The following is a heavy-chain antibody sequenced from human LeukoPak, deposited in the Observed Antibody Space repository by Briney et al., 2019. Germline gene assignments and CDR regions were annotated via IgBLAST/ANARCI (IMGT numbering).Heavy chain of an antibody. V-gene: IGHV4-39*01. D-gene: IGHD5-12*01. J-gene: IGHJ4*02. CDR1: VGSISSSSYY. CDR3: ARRSGYSGYLFDY. CDR2: IYDSGST. Sequence: SETLSLTCTVSVGSISSSSYYCGWIRQPPGKWLEWIGSIYDSGSTYYNPSLKGRVTISVDTSKNQFSLKLSSVTAPDTGVYYRARRSGYSGYLFDYWGQGTLVTVSS.